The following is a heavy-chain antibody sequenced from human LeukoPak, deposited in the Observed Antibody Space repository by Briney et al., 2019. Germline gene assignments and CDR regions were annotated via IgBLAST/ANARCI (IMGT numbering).Heavy chain of an antibody. J-gene: IGHJ3*02. CDR2: KYYSGSA. CDR1: GVSVSDGRYY. D-gene: IGHD2-15*01. V-gene: IGHV4-31*03. Sequence: SETLSLTCTVSGVSVSDGRYYWTWIRQLPGKGLEWIVYKYYSGSAKYNPSLKSRLTISIYTSKNQFSLQLSSVTAAATATYYCATPYCSGISCLDIFHMWGQETRVTVSS. CDR3: ATPYCSGISCLDIFHM.